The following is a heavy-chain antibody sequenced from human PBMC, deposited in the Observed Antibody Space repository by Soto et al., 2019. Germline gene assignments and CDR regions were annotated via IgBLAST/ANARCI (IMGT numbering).Heavy chain of an antibody. D-gene: IGHD3-9*01. CDR1: GFTFSSYS. V-gene: IGHV3-21*01. CDR3: ERADMLTGYHSFDY. J-gene: IGHJ4*02. CDR2: IRSSSSYI. Sequence: GGSLRLSCAASGFTFSSYSMNWVRQAPGKGLEWVSSIRSSSSYIYYADSVKGRFTISRDNAKNSLYRQMNSLRAEDTAVYYCERADMLTGYHSFDYWGQGTLVTVSS.